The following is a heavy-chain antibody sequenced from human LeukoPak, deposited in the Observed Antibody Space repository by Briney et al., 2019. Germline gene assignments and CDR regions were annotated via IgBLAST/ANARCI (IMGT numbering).Heavy chain of an antibody. D-gene: IGHD2-21*02. CDR3: ARDRAYCGGDCYSDFDY. CDR1: EYTFTSYY. Sequence: ASVKVSCKASEYTFTSYYMHWVRQAPGQGLEWMGIINPSGGSTSYAQKFQGRVTMTRDTSTSTVYMELSSLRSEDTAVYYCARDRAYCGGDCYSDFDYWGQGTLVTVSS. V-gene: IGHV1-46*01. CDR2: INPSGGST. J-gene: IGHJ4*02.